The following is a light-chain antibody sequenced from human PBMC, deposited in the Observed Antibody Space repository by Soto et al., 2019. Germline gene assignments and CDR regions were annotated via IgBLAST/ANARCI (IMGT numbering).Light chain of an antibody. CDR3: QQYNDWPFT. Sequence: EIVLTQSPGTLSVSHGERATLSCRASQSVSVNLAWYQQKPGQAPRLLIYGVSTRATGIPARFSGSESGTEFTLTISSLQPEDFAVYYCQQYNDWPFTFGTGTKVDIK. CDR1: QSVSVN. V-gene: IGKV3-15*01. J-gene: IGKJ3*01. CDR2: GVS.